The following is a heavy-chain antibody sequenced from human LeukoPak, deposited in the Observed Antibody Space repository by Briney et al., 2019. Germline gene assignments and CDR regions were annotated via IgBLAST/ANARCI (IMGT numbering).Heavy chain of an antibody. V-gene: IGHV5-51*01. CDR1: GCSIIIYW. CDR3: ARRLKNSNGWTFDY. D-gene: IGHD6-19*01. J-gene: IGHJ4*02. CDR2: IYPGDSDT. Sequence: GESLKISCRGSGCSIIIYWSVWVRQMPAKSLEWMGIIYPGDSDTRYSPSFQGQVTISADKSINTAYLQWSSLKASDTAIYYCARRLKNSNGWTFDYWDQGTLVTVSS.